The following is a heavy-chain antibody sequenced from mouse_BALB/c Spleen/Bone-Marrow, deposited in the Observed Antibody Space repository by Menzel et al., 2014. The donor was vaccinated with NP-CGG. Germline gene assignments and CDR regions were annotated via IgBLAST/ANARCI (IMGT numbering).Heavy chain of an antibody. J-gene: IGHJ2*01. CDR3: ARLGYYGYFVD. Sequence: EVQLVESGGGLVQPGGSLKLSCAASGFDFRRYWMSWVRQAPGKGLEWIGEINPESSTINYTPSLKDKFIISRDNAKNTLYLQMSKVRSEDTALYYCARLGYYGYFVDWGQSTTLAVSS. D-gene: IGHD2-3*01. V-gene: IGHV4-1*02. CDR2: INPESSTI. CDR1: GFDFRRYW.